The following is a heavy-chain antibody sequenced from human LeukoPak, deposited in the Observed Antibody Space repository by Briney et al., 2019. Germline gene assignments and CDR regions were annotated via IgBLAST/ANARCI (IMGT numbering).Heavy chain of an antibody. CDR1: GYSFTNYW. Sequence: GESLKISCKGSGYSFTNYWIGWVRQMPGKGLEWMGIIYPGDSDPRYSPSFQGQVAISADKSTSTAYLQWSSLEASDTAMYYCARQGPLCGGDCYFDYWGQGTLVTVSS. V-gene: IGHV5-51*01. CDR2: IYPGDSDP. D-gene: IGHD2-21*02. J-gene: IGHJ4*02. CDR3: ARQGPLCGGDCYFDY.